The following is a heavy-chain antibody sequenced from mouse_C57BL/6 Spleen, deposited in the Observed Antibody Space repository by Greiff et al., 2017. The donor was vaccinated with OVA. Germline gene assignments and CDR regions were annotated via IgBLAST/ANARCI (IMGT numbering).Heavy chain of an antibody. CDR2: INYDGSST. CDR1: GFTFSDYY. V-gene: IGHV5-16*01. Sequence: EVKLVESEGGLVQPGSSMKLSCTASGFTFSDYYMAWVRQVPEKGLEWVANINYDGSSTYYLDSLKSRFIISRDNAKNILYLQMSSLKSEDTATYYCARDTSYGYDGGDAMDYWGQGTSVTVSS. D-gene: IGHD2-9*01. CDR3: ARDTSYGYDGGDAMDY. J-gene: IGHJ4*01.